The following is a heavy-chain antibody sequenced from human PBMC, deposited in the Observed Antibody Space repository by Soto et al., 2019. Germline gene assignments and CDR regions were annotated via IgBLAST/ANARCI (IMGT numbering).Heavy chain of an antibody. CDR3: ARLFSSSTPDY. Sequence: QVQLVQSGAEVKKPGSSVKVSCKASGGTFSSYPISWVRQAPGQGLEWMGRIIPILGIANYAQKFQGRVTITADKSTSTAYMELSSLRSEDTAVYYCARLFSSSTPDYWGQGTLVTVSS. CDR2: IIPILGIA. D-gene: IGHD6-6*01. V-gene: IGHV1-69*02. J-gene: IGHJ4*02. CDR1: GGTFSSYP.